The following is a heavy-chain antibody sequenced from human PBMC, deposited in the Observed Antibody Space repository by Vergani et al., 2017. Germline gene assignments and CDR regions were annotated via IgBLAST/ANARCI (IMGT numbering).Heavy chain of an antibody. CDR1: GFTVSNYD. CDR2: IQFDGSNQ. V-gene: IGHV3-30*02. CDR3: AKHFRGWGIDY. J-gene: IGHJ4*02. D-gene: IGHD3-16*01. Sequence: QVQLVESGGGVVQRGGSLRLSCATSGFTVSNYDMQWIRQGPGKGLEFVAFIQFDGSNQYYADSVKGRFTLSRDFSKNTLYLQVNSLRTDDTATYYCAKHFRGWGIDYWGQGTQVIVSS.